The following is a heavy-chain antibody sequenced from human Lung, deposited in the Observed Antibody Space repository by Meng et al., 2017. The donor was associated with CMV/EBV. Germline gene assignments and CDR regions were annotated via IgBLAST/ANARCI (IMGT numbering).Heavy chain of an antibody. J-gene: IGHJ6*02. CDR2: ISSSSSYI. Sequence: GEXXKISCAASGFTFSSYSMNWVRQAPGKGLEWVSSISSSSSYIYYADSVKGRFTISRDNAKNSLYLQMNSLRAEDTAVYYCARWERTAMDPYYYYGMDVWXQGTTVTVSS. D-gene: IGHD5-18*01. CDR3: ARWERTAMDPYYYYGMDV. V-gene: IGHV3-21*01. CDR1: GFTFSSYS.